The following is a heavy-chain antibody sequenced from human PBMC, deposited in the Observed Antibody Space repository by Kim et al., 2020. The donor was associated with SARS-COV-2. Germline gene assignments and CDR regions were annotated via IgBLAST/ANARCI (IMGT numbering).Heavy chain of an antibody. CDR3: AREGVEITIIRGGRRYGMDV. CDR2: IYYSGST. J-gene: IGHJ6*02. CDR1: GGSVSSGSYY. V-gene: IGHV4-61*01. D-gene: IGHD3-10*01. Sequence: SETLSLTCTVSGGSVSSGSYYWSWIRQPPGKGLEWIGYIYYSGSTNYNPSLKSRVTISVDTSKNQFSLKLSAVTAADTAVYYCAREGVEITIIRGGRRYGMDVWGQGTPVTVSS.